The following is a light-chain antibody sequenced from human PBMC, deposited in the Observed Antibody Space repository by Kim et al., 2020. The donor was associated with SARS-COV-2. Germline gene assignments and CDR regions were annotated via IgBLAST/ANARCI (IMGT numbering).Light chain of an antibody. V-gene: IGKV3-20*01. Sequence: EIVLTQSPGTLSLSPGERATLSCRASQSVSSSYLAWYQQKPGQAPRLLIYGASSRATGIPDRFSGSGSGTDFTLTISRLEPEDFATYYCQQSYSTPRLTFGGGTKVDIK. J-gene: IGKJ4*01. CDR2: GAS. CDR3: QQSYSTPRLT. CDR1: QSVSSSY.